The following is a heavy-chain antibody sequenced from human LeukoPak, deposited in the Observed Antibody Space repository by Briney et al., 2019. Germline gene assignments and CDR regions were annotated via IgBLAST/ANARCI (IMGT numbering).Heavy chain of an antibody. J-gene: IGHJ4*02. CDR2: ISSSGSTI. CDR3: ARIRYNWNFDY. V-gene: IGHV3-48*03. Sequence: GGSLRLSCAASGFTFSSYEMNWVRQAPGKGLEWVSYISSSGSTIYYADSVKGRFTISRDNAKNPLYLQMNSLRAEDTAVYYCARIRYNWNFDYWGQGTLVTVSS. D-gene: IGHD1-20*01. CDR1: GFTFSSYE.